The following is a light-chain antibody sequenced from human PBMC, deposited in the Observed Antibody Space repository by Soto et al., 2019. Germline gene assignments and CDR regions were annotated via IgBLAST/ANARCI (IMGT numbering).Light chain of an antibody. CDR1: QGISKW. CDR3: QQANSFPIT. CDR2: AAP. Sequence: DIQMTQSPSSVSASVGDRVTITCRASQGISKWLAWYQQKPGKAPKFLMYAAPTLQSGVPSRFSGSGSGTDFALTISSLQPEDFATYYCQQANSFPITFGQGTRLEMK. J-gene: IGKJ5*01. V-gene: IGKV1-12*01.